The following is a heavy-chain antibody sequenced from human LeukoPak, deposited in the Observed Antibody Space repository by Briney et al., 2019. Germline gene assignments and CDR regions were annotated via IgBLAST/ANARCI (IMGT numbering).Heavy chain of an antibody. CDR1: GGSFSGYY. CDR2: INHSGST. J-gene: IGHJ4*02. V-gene: IGHV4-34*01. Sequence: SETLSLTCAVCGGSFSGYYWSWIRQPPGKGLEWIGEINHSGSTNYNPSLKSRVTISVDTSKNQFSLKLSSVTAADTAVYYCARSLSYSSGLDYWGQGTLVTVSS. CDR3: ARSLSYSSGLDY. D-gene: IGHD6-19*01.